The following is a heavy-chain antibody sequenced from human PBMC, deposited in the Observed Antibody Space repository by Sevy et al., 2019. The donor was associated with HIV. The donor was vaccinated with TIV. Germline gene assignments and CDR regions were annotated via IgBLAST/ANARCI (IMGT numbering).Heavy chain of an antibody. CDR3: ARLPGGGYDSHAFDI. CDR1: GFTFSSYA. V-gene: IGHV3-30-3*01. CDR2: ISYDGSNK. D-gene: IGHD5-12*01. J-gene: IGHJ3*02. Sequence: GGSLRLSCAASGFTFSSYAMHWVRQAPGKGLEWVAVISYDGSNKYYADSVKGRFTLSRDNSKNTLYLQMNSLRAEDTAAYYCARLPGGGYDSHAFDIWGQGTMVTVSS.